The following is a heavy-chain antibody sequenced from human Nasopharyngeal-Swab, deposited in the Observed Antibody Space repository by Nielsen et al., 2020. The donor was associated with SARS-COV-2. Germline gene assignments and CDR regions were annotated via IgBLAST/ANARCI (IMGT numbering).Heavy chain of an antibody. Sequence: IRQPPGKGLEWIGYIYHSGSTYYNPSLKSRVTISVDRSKNQFSLKLSSVTAADTAVYYCARGVDTAMVKDYYGMDVWGQGTTVTVSS. D-gene: IGHD5-18*01. V-gene: IGHV4-30-2*01. J-gene: IGHJ6*02. CDR3: ARGVDTAMVKDYYGMDV. CDR2: IYHSGST.